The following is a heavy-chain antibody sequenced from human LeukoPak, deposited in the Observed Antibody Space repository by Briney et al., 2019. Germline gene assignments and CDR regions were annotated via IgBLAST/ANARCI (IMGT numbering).Heavy chain of an antibody. J-gene: IGHJ6*02. CDR3: ARGEATGYYIAYGMDV. V-gene: IGHV1-69*04. Sequence: GASVNVSCTASGGTFISYAISWVRQAPGQGLEWMGRIIPILGIANYAQKFQGRVTITADKSTSTAYMELSSLRSEDTAVYYCARGEATGYYIAYGMDVWGQGTTVTVSS. CDR1: GGTFISYA. D-gene: IGHD3-9*01. CDR2: IIPILGIA.